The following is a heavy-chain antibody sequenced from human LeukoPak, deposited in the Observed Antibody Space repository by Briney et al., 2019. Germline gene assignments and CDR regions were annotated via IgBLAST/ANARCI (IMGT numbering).Heavy chain of an antibody. CDR1: GGSFSGYY. CDR3: VIGYYYHY. CDR2: INHSGST. Sequence: SSETLSLTCAVYGGSFSGYYWSWLRQPPGKGLEWIGEINHSGSTNYNPSLKSRVTISVDTSKNQFSLELSSVAAADTAVYYCVIGYYYHYWGQGTLVTVSS. V-gene: IGHV4-34*01. J-gene: IGHJ4*02.